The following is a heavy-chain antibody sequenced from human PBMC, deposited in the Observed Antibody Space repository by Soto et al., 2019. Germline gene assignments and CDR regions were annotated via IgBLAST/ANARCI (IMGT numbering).Heavy chain of an antibody. J-gene: IGHJ4*02. CDR1: GGSISSSGYY. D-gene: IGHD5-18*01. CDR2: IYYSGST. CDR3: ARDQGAMGTNYYFHY. V-gene: IGHV4-31*03. Sequence: QVQLQESGPGLVKPSQTLSLTCTVSGGSISSSGYYWSWIRRHPGKGLEYIGYIYYSGSTYYNPSLKSRLTIALDTSKNQFSLELSSVTAADTAVYYCARDQGAMGTNYYFHYWGQGTLVTVSS.